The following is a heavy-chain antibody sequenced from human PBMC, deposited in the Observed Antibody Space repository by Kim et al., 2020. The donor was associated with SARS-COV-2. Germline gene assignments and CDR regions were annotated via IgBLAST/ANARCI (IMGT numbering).Heavy chain of an antibody. D-gene: IGHD3-10*01. CDR1: GFTFSSYS. Sequence: GGSLRLSCAASGFTFSSYSMNWVRQAPGRGLEWVSSISSSTNHRYYADSVKGRFTISRDNAKNSLYLQMNSLRAEDTAVYYCAGNHGSGSYPYYHGMDVWGQGTTVTVSS. CDR3: AGNHGSGSYPYYHGMDV. J-gene: IGHJ6*02. CDR2: ISSSTNHR. V-gene: IGHV3-21*01.